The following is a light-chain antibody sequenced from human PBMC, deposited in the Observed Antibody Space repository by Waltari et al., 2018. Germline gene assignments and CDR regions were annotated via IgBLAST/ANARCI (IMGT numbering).Light chain of an antibody. CDR1: QSVLYTSNNKNY. V-gene: IGKV4-1*01. Sequence: DIVMTQSPDSLAVSLGERATINCKSSQSVLYTSNNKNYLTWYQQKPGQPPKLLIYWASTLESGVPDRFSGSGSGTDFTLTISSLRAEDVAVYYCQQYYSMPLTFGGGTKVEIK. CDR3: QQYYSMPLT. CDR2: WAS. J-gene: IGKJ4*01.